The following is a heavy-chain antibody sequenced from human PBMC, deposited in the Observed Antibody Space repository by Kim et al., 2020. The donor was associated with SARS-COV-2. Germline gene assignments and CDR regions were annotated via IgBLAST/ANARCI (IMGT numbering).Heavy chain of an antibody. D-gene: IGHD3-3*01. CDR1: GGTFSSYA. CDR3: ARDDSDFWSGSGASAYYYYGMDV. CDR2: IIPIFGTA. Sequence: SVKVSCKASGGTFSSYAISWVRQAPGQGLEWMGGIIPIFGTANYAQKFQGRVTITADESTSTAYMELSSLRSEDTAVYYCARDDSDFWSGSGASAYYYYGMDVWGQGTTVTVSS. J-gene: IGHJ6*02. V-gene: IGHV1-69*13.